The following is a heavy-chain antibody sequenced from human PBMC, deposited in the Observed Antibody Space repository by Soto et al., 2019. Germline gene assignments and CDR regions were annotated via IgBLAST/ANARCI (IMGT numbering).Heavy chain of an antibody. CDR3: AKSATVPAAIAY. Sequence: GASVKVSLQASGYTFTSYGINWVGPAPGQRLEWMGWINAGNGNTKYSQKFQGRVTITRDTSASTAYMELSSLRSEDTAVYYCAKSATVPAAIAYWGQGTLVTVSS. CDR1: GYTFTSYG. D-gene: IGHD2-2*02. CDR2: INAGNGNT. V-gene: IGHV1-3*01. J-gene: IGHJ4*02.